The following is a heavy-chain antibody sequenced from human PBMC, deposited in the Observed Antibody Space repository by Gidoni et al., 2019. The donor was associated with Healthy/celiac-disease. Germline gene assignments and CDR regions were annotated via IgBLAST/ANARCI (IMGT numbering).Heavy chain of an antibody. CDR2: INAGNGNT. D-gene: IGHD4-17*01. CDR1: GYTFTSYA. V-gene: IGHV1-3*01. Sequence: QVQLVQSGAEVKKPGASVKVSCKASGYTFTSYAMHWVRQAPGQRLEWMGWINAGNGNTKYSQKFQGRVTITRDTSASTAYMELSSLRSEDTAVYYCARVVRGTVTTGFDPWGQGTLVTVSS. CDR3: ARVVRGTVTTGFDP. J-gene: IGHJ5*02.